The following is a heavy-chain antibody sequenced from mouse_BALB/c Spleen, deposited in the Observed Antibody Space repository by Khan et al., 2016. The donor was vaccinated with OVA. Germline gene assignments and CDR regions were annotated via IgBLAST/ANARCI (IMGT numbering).Heavy chain of an antibody. CDR1: GLYIKDTY. Sequence: VQLQQPGAELVKSGATVKLSCTASGLYIKDTYMHWLKQWPEQGLEWIGRIDPPNGNTKYDPKFQGKATITADTSSNTAYLQPSSPTAEAPAAYCCDRVARKWGQGTTVTVSS. V-gene: IGHV14-3*02. CDR3: DRVARK. J-gene: IGHJ2*01. CDR2: IDPPNGNT.